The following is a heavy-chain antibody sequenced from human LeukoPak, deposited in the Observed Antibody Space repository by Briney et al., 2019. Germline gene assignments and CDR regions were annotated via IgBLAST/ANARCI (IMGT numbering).Heavy chain of an antibody. J-gene: IGHJ4*02. CDR1: GGSISSYY. CDR3: ARDNGDQVYLWYFDY. CDR2: IYYSGST. Sequence: SETLSLTCTDSGGSISSYYWSWIRQPPGKGLEWIGYIYYSGSTNYNPSLKSRVTISVDTSKNQFSLKLSSVTAADTAVYYCARDNGDQVYLWYFDYWGQGTLVTVSS. V-gene: IGHV4-59*01. D-gene: IGHD4-17*01.